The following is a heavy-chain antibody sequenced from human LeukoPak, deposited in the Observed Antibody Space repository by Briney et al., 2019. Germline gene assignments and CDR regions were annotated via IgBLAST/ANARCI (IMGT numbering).Heavy chain of an antibody. V-gene: IGHV3-48*03. J-gene: IGHJ4*02. Sequence: QPGGSLRLSCAASGLTFSSYEMNWVRQAPGKGLEWVSYISSSGSTIYYADSVKGRFTISRDNAKNSLYLQMNSLSVEDTATYYCARDGYSGSYGLGFDYWGQGTLVTVSS. CDR2: ISSSGSTI. CDR3: ARDGYSGSYGLGFDY. CDR1: GLTFSSYE. D-gene: IGHD1-26*01.